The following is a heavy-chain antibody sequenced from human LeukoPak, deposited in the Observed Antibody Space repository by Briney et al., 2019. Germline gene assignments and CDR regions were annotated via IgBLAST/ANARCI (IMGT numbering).Heavy chain of an antibody. Sequence: PSETLSLTCTVSGGSISSYYWSWIRQPAGKGLEWIGRIYTSGSTNYNPSLKGRVTMSVDTSKNQFSLKLSSVTAADTAVYYCARDGTYGDYGDYFDYWGQGTLVTVSS. D-gene: IGHD4-17*01. CDR1: GGSISSYY. J-gene: IGHJ4*02. CDR3: ARDGTYGDYGDYFDY. CDR2: IYTSGST. V-gene: IGHV4-4*07.